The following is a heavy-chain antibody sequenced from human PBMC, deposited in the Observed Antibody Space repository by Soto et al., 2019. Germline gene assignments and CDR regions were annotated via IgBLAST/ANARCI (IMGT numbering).Heavy chain of an antibody. J-gene: IGHJ6*02. Sequence: QVQLEQSGAEVKKPGSSVKVSCKPSGGNFGIYAITWVRQAPGQGLRWVGGIIPTVGTTHYAQKFEGRVPTTADESTGTVYMELSRLTSDDTAIYYCTRDVGKPFYNYDMDVWGQGTTVTVSS. V-gene: IGHV1-69*01. CDR1: GGNFGIYA. D-gene: IGHD2-15*01. CDR3: TRDVGKPFYNYDMDV. CDR2: IIPTVGTT.